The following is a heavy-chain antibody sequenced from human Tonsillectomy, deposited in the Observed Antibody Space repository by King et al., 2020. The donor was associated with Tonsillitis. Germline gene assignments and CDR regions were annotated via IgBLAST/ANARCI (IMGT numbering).Heavy chain of an antibody. Sequence: VQLVESGGGLVQPGGSLRLSCAVSGLTFSTYNMNWVRQAPGKGLEWVSYISASSNTIYYADSVKGRFTISRDNAKKSLHLQMNTLRAEDTAVYYCVRAHSGSRYGYYYWGQGTLVTVSS. CDR1: GLTFSTYN. V-gene: IGHV3-48*01. CDR2: ISASSNTI. J-gene: IGHJ4*02. D-gene: IGHD5-18*01. CDR3: VRAHSGSRYGYYY.